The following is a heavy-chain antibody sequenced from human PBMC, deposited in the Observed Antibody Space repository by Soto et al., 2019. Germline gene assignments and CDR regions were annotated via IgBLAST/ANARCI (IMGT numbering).Heavy chain of an antibody. CDR1: GYTFTSYD. CDR2: MNPNSGNT. V-gene: IGHV1-8*01. J-gene: IGHJ6*02. Sequence: ASVKVSCKASGYTFTSYDINWVRQATGQGLEWMGWMNPNSGNTGYAQKFQGRVTMTRNTSISTAYMELSSLRSEDTAVYYCARGGEDIVLMVYANGMDVWGQGTTVTVSS. D-gene: IGHD2-8*01. CDR3: ARGGEDIVLMVYANGMDV.